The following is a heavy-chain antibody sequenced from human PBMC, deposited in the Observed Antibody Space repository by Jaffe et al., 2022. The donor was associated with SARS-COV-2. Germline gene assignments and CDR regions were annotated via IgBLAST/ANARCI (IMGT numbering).Heavy chain of an antibody. CDR3: ARSGISGTYQFDS. V-gene: IGHV3-53*01. D-gene: IGHD1-26*01. CDR1: GFPVSVYY. CDR2: LYSGGGGNA. Sequence: EVQLVESGGGPIQPGGSLRLSCAASGFPVSVYYMSWIRQAPGKGLEWVSGLYSGGGGNAYYADSVKGRFTISRDDSQNTVFLQLHSLRAEDTAVYYCARSGISGTYQFDSWGRGTLVTVSS. J-gene: IGHJ4*02.